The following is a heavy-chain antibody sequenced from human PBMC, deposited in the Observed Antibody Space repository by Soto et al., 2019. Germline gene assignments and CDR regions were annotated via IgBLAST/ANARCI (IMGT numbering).Heavy chain of an antibody. CDR1: GYTFTSYD. CDR2: MDPNSGNT. CDR3: ARRGYYYDSSGPVGAFDI. D-gene: IGHD3-22*01. J-gene: IGHJ3*02. Sequence: GASVKVSCKASGYTFTSYDITWVLQATCQLVEWMGWMDPNSGNTGYAQKFQGRVTMTRNTSISTAYMELSSLRSEDTAVYYCARRGYYYDSSGPVGAFDIWGQGTMVTVSS. V-gene: IGHV1-8*01.